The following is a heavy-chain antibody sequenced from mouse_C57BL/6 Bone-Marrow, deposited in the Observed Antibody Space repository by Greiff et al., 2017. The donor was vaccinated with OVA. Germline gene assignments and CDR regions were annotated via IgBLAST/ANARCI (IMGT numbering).Heavy chain of an antibody. CDR3: ARRGLMIPYYAMDY. D-gene: IGHD2-4*01. CDR2: IYPRDGST. V-gene: IGHV1-85*01. J-gene: IGHJ4*01. Sequence: VKLMESGPELVKPGASVKLSCKASGYTFTSYDINWVKQRPGQGLEWIGWIYPRDGSTKYNEKFKGKATLTVDTSSSTAYMELRSLTSEDSAVYYCARRGLMIPYYAMDYWGQGTSVTVSS. CDR1: GYTFTSYD.